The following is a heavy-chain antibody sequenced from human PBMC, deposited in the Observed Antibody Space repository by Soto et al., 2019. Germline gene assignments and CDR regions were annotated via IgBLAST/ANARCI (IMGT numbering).Heavy chain of an antibody. D-gene: IGHD5-12*01. CDR2: INACNGNT. CDR3: ARAYRGLVATIRYFDY. CDR1: GYTFTSYA. J-gene: IGHJ4*02. V-gene: IGHV1-3*01. Sequence: ASVKVSCKASGYTFTSYAMHWVRQAPGQRLEWMGWINACNGNTKYSQKLQGRVTMTRDTSTSTAYMELRSLRSDDTAVYYCARAYRGLVATIRYFDYWGQGTLVTVSS.